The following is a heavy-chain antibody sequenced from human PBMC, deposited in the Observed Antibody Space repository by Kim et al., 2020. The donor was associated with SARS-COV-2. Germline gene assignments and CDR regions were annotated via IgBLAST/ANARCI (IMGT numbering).Heavy chain of an antibody. CDR3: ARTDILTGYRFDY. Sequence: YSQKFQGRVTITRDTSASTAYMELSSLRSEDTAVYYCARTDILTGYRFDYWGQGTLVTVSS. V-gene: IGHV1-3*01. J-gene: IGHJ4*02. D-gene: IGHD3-9*01.